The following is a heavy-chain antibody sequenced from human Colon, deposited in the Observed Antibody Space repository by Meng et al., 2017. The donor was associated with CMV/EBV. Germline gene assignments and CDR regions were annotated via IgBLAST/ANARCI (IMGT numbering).Heavy chain of an antibody. J-gene: IGHJ4*02. D-gene: IGHD2-15*01. Sequence: GESLKISCAASGFAFSGYWMHWARQAPGKGLVWVSRINHDGSYTIYADSVKGRFTISRDNAQNSLHLQMNRLRVEDSAIYYCVRADRDCSGGTCNYFDHWGQGTLVTVSS. CDR3: VRADRDCSGGTCNYFDH. V-gene: IGHV3-74*01. CDR1: GFAFSGYW. CDR2: INHDGSYT.